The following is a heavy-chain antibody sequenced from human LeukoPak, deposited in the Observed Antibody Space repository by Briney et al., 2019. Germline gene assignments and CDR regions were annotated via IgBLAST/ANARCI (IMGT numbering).Heavy chain of an antibody. CDR2: ISYDGSNK. V-gene: IGHV3-30*04. CDR3: AREIVPAASLYYYYYGMDV. D-gene: IGHD2-2*01. Sequence: GGSLRLSCAASGFTFSSYAMHWVRQAPGKGLEWVAVISYDGSNKYYADSVKGRFTISRDNSKNTLYLQMNSLRAEDTAVYYCAREIVPAASLYYYYYGMDVWGQGTTVTVSS. J-gene: IGHJ6*02. CDR1: GFTFSSYA.